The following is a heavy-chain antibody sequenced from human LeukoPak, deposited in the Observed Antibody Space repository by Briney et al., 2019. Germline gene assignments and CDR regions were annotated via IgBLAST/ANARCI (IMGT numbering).Heavy chain of an antibody. V-gene: IGHV4-59*08. D-gene: IGHD3/OR15-3a*01. Sequence: SETLSLTCTVSGGSISSYYWSWIRQPPGKGLEWIGYIYYSGSTNYNPSLKSRVTISVDTSKNQFSLKVTSVTAADTAMYYCARQTGSGLLILPGGQGTLVTVSS. CDR2: IYYSGST. J-gene: IGHJ4*02. CDR1: GGSISSYY. CDR3: ARQTGSGLLILP.